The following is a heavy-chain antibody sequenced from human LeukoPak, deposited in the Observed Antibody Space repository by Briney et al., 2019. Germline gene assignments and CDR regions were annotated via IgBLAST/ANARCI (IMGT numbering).Heavy chain of an antibody. V-gene: IGHV3-48*01. CDR3: AKAGASGSGPIDS. J-gene: IGHJ4*02. CDR1: GFTFSSFS. Sequence: GGSLRLSCAASGFTFSSFSMHWVRQAPGKGLEWISYISTTSGSIYYADSVKGRFTISRDNSKNTLYLEMNRLRPEDTALYYCAKAGASGSGPIDSWGQGTPVIVSS. CDR2: ISTTSGSI. D-gene: IGHD3-10*01.